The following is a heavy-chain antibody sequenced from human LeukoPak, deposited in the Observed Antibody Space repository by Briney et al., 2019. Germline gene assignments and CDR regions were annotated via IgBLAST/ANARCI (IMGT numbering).Heavy chain of an antibody. J-gene: IGHJ6*03. CDR2: IYYSGST. CDR3: ARVGRDQYYYYYYMDI. Sequence: SETLSLTCTVSGGSISSYYWSWIRQPPGKGLEWIGYIYYSGSTNYNPSLKSRVTISVDTSKKQFSLKLSSMTAADTAVYYCARVGRDQYYYYYYMDIWGKGTTVTVSS. D-gene: IGHD3-16*01. V-gene: IGHV4-59*12. CDR1: GGSISSYY.